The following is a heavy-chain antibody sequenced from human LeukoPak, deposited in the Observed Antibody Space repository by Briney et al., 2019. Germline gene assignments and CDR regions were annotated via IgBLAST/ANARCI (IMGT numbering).Heavy chain of an antibody. J-gene: IGHJ4*02. CDR3: ARGSTTVPHYFDY. CDR1: GGSFSGNY. V-gene: IGHV4-34*01. CDR2: INHSGST. D-gene: IGHD4-17*01. Sequence: SETLSLTCAVFGGSFSGNYWSYIRQPPGKGLEWIGEINHSGSTNYNPSLKSRVTISVDTSKNQFSLMLTSVTAADTAVYYCARGSTTVPHYFDYWGQGNLVTVSS.